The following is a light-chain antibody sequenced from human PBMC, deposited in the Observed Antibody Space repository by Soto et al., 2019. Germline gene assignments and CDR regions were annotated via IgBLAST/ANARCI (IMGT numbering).Light chain of an antibody. CDR1: QRVRSN. Sequence: EIVMTQSPATLSVSPGERATLSCRASQRVRSNVAWYQQKPGQAPRLLIYGAFTRATGVPVRFSGSGSGTEFTLTIRSLQSEDFAVYYCRQYDNWPPWTFGQGTKVEIK. CDR2: GAF. CDR3: RQYDNWPPWT. J-gene: IGKJ1*01. V-gene: IGKV3-15*01.